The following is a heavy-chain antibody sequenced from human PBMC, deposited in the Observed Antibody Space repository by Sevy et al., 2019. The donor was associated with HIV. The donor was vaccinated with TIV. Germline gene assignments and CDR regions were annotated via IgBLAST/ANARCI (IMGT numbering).Heavy chain of an antibody. J-gene: IGHJ6*02. CDR1: GYIFTNYY. CDR2: INPGGGTT. D-gene: IGHD2-15*01. Sequence: ASVKVSCKASGYIFTNYYMHWVKQAPGQGLEWMGVINPGGGTTIYAQKFQDRVTITRDTSTTTVYMELNNLKSDDTAVYYCARGSGVGGMDVWGQGTTVTVSS. CDR3: ARGSGVGGMDV. V-gene: IGHV1-46*01.